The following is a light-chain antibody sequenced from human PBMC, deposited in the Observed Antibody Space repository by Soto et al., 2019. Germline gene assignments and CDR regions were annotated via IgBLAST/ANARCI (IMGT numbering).Light chain of an antibody. Sequence: QYALSQPRSVSEAPGQSVSISCTGSSIDVGGYNYVSWYQQHPGKAPKLMIYDVSKRPSGVPDRFSGSKSGNTASLTTSGPRAEDEADYYCCSYAGTPYVFGTGTKVTVL. CDR1: SIDVGGYNY. CDR2: DVS. CDR3: CSYAGTPYV. V-gene: IGLV2-11*01. J-gene: IGLJ1*01.